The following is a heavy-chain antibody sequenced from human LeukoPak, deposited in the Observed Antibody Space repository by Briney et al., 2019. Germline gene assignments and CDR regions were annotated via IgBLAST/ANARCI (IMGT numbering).Heavy chain of an antibody. CDR3: ANLAGYSSGLARY. CDR2: INGNGGSS. Sequence: PGGSLRLSCAASGFTFSNYAMNWVRQAPGKGLGWVSPINGNGGSSYYADPVKGRVTLRRDNSKNTLYLQMNSLRAEDTAVYYCANLAGYSSGLARYWGQGTLVTVSS. CDR1: GFTFSNYA. V-gene: IGHV3-23*01. D-gene: IGHD6-19*01. J-gene: IGHJ4*02.